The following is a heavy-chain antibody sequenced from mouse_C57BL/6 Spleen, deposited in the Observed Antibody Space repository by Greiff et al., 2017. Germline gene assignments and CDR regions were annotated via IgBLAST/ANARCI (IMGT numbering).Heavy chain of an antibody. D-gene: IGHD2-5*01. J-gene: IGHJ2*01. Sequence: EVQLQESEGGLVQPGSSMKLSCTASGFTFSDYYMAWVRQVPEKGLEWVANINYDGSSTYYLDSLKSRFIISRDNAKNILYLQMSSLKSEDTATYYCARVPYYSNYGGDYWGQGTTLTVSS. CDR3: ARVPYYSNYGGDY. CDR1: GFTFSDYY. CDR2: INYDGSST. V-gene: IGHV5-16*01.